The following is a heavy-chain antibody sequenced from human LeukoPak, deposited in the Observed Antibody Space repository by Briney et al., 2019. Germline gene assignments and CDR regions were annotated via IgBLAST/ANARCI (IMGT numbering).Heavy chain of an antibody. CDR1: GFTYNNYA. Sequence: PGGSLRLSCTVSGFTYNNYAMSWVRQAPGKGLEWVSASSASGDSPYYADSVKGRFTISRDNSKNTLDLQMNSLRVEDTAVYYCAKGVFGSGSYREYFEQWGQGTLVTVSS. CDR2: SSASGDSP. V-gene: IGHV3-23*01. CDR3: AKGVFGSGSYREYFEQ. D-gene: IGHD3-10*01. J-gene: IGHJ1*01.